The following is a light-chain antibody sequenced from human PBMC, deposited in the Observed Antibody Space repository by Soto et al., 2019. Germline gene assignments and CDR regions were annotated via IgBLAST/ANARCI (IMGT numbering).Light chain of an antibody. CDR3: QQGTALMYT. Sequence: DIQVTQSPSSLSASVGDRVTITCRASQDIRTYLAWYQQKPGKAPKLLIFAASTLQSGVPPRFIGSGSGTDVTLTISNLQPEDFATYYCQQGTALMYTFGQGTKLEIK. CDR2: AAS. J-gene: IGKJ2*01. CDR1: QDIRTY. V-gene: IGKV1D-12*01.